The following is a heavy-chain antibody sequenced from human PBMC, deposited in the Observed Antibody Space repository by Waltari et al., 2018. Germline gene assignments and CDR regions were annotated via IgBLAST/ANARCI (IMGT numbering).Heavy chain of an antibody. V-gene: IGHV3-30*02. Sequence: QVQLVESGGGVVQPGGSLRLSCAASGFTFSSYGMHWIRQAPGKGLEWVAFIRYDGSNKYYADSVKGRFTISRDNSKNTLYLQMNSLRAEDTAVCYCATLESSSSFDYWGQGTLVTVSS. CDR1: GFTFSSYG. CDR3: ATLESSSSFDY. CDR2: IRYDGSNK. J-gene: IGHJ4*02. D-gene: IGHD6-6*01.